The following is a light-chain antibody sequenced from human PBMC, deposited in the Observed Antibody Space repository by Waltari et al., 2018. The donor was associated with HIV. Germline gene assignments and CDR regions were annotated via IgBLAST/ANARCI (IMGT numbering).Light chain of an antibody. J-gene: IGLJ1*01. CDR2: EVS. CDR1: SSDLGSYDL. CDR3: CSYASGSTFV. V-gene: IGLV2-23*02. Sequence: QSALTQPASVSGSPGQSITISCTGTSSDLGSYDLVSWYQQHPGKAPKVMIYEVSTRPSWCSNSFSGAKSGNTASLIISGLQAEDEADYYCCSYASGSTFVFGTGTKVTVL.